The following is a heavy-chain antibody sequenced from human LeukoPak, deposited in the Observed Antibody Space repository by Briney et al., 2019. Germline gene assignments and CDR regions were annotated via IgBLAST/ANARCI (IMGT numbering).Heavy chain of an antibody. J-gene: IGHJ4*02. CDR1: GDSVSSNSAA. CDR2: TYYRSKLYN. D-gene: IGHD2-8*01. V-gene: IGHV6-1*01. CDR3: ARDPVMEYYFDY. Sequence: SQTLSLTRAISGDSVSSNSAAWNWIRQPPSRGLEWLGRTYYRSKLYNDYAVSVKSRITINPDTSKNQFSLQLNSVTPEDTAVYYCARDPVMEYYFDYWGQGTLVTVSS.